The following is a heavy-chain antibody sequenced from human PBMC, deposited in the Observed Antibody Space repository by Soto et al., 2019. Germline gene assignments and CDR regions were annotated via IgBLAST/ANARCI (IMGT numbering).Heavy chain of an antibody. J-gene: IGHJ4*02. CDR2: INAGNGNT. V-gene: IGHV1-3*01. CDR3: ALGGYQLLPFDY. CDR1: GYTSTSYA. D-gene: IGHD2-2*01. Sequence: ASVKVSCKASGYTSTSYAMHWVRQAPGQRLEWMGWINAGNGNTKYSQKFQGRVTITRDTSASTAYMELSSLRSEDTAVYYCALGGYQLLPFDYWGQGTLVTVSS.